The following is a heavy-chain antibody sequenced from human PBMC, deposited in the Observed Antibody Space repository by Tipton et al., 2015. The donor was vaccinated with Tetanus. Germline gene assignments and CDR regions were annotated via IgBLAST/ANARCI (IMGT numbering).Heavy chain of an antibody. V-gene: IGHV4-30-4*01. CDR3: ARDHGITWGGMGYYYGMDV. CDR1: GGSINTGDYY. J-gene: IGHJ6*02. Sequence: TLSLTCNVSGGSINTGDYYWSWIRQSPGKGLEWIGHVYYSGRTYYNPPLKSRVTISADMSKNQFSLRLSSVTAADTAVYYCARDHGITWGGMGYYYGMDVWGQGTTVTVSS. CDR2: VYYSGRT. D-gene: IGHD3-16*01.